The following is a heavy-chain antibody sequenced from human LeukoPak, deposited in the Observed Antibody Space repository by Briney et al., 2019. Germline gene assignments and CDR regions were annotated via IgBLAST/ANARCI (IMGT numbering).Heavy chain of an antibody. D-gene: IGHD6-6*01. V-gene: IGHV3-21*01. Sequence: GGSLRLSCAASGFTFSSYSMNWVRQAPGNGLEWVSSISSSSSYIYYADSVKGRFTISRDNAKNSLYPQMNSLRAEDTAVYYCARGYGSSGFDYWGQGTLVTVSS. CDR2: ISSSSSYI. CDR3: ARGYGSSGFDY. CDR1: GFTFSSYS. J-gene: IGHJ4*02.